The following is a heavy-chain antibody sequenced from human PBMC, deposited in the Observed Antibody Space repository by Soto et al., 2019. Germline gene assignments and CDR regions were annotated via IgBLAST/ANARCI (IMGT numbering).Heavy chain of an antibody. D-gene: IGHD2-15*01. CDR1: GFTVSSNY. CDR3: ARRGRAAPYTLTDYYYMDV. V-gene: IGHV3-66*01. J-gene: IGHJ6*03. CDR2: IYSGGST. Sequence: GGSLRLSCAASGFTVSSNYMSWVRQAPGKGLEWVSVIYSGGSTYYADSVKGRFTISRDNSKNTLYLQMNSLRAEDTAVYYCARRGRAAPYTLTDYYYMDVWGKGTTVTVSS.